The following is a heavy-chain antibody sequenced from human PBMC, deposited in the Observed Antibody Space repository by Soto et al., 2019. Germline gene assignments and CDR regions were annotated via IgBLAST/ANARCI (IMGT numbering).Heavy chain of an antibody. V-gene: IGHV4-59*01. CDR2: IYYSGST. J-gene: IGHJ6*02. D-gene: IGHD2-8*01. CDR3: ARAGYCTNGVCYRPDYYGMDV. Sequence: QVQLQESGPGLVKPSETLSLTCTVSGGSISSYYWSWIRQPPGKGLEWIGYIYYSGSTNYNPSLKSRVTISVDTSKNQFSLKLSSVTAADTAVYYCARAGYCTNGVCYRPDYYGMDVWGQGTTVTVSS. CDR1: GGSISSYY.